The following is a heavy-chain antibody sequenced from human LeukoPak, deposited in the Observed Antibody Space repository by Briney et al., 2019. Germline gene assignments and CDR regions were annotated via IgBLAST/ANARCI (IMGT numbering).Heavy chain of an antibody. Sequence: PSETLSLTCTVSGGSISSGSYYWSWIRQPAGKGLEWIGRIYTSGSTNYNPSLKSRVTISVDTSKNQFSLKLSSVTAADTAVYYCAGHPTGYSSSWYIGWFDPWGQGTLVTVSS. J-gene: IGHJ5*02. CDR1: GGSISSGSYY. CDR2: IYTSGST. V-gene: IGHV4-61*02. D-gene: IGHD6-13*01. CDR3: AGHPTGYSSSWYIGWFDP.